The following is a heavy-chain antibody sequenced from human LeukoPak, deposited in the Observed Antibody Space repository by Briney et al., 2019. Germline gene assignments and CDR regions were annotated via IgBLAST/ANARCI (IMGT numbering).Heavy chain of an antibody. CDR2: IKSDGSST. CDR1: GFTFSSYW. Sequence: GGSLRLSCAASGFTFSSYWMHWVRQAPGKGLVWVSYIKSDGSSTNYADSVKGRFTISRDNAKNSLYLQMNSLRAEDTAVYYCARGTIAAAGYYYFDYWGQGTQVTVSS. CDR3: ARGTIAAAGYYYFDY. D-gene: IGHD6-13*01. J-gene: IGHJ4*02. V-gene: IGHV3-74*01.